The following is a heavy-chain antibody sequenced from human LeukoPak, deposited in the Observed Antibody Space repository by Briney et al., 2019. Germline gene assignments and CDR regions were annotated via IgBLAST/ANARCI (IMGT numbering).Heavy chain of an antibody. CDR3: ARGHYGDS. Sequence: SQTLSLTCTVSGGSISSGGYCWSWIRQHPGKGLEWIGYIYDSGSTSHNPSLKSRVTISVDTSKNQFSLKLSSVTAADTAVYYCARGHYGDSWGQGTLVTVSS. CDR2: IYDSGST. V-gene: IGHV4-31*03. CDR1: GGSISSGGYC. J-gene: IGHJ4*02.